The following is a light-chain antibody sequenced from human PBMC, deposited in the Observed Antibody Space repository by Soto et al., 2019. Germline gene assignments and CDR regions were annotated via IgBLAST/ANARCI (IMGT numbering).Light chain of an antibody. CDR2: AAS. V-gene: IGKV1-39*01. CDR1: QSISSY. J-gene: IGKJ2*01. CDR3: QQSYSTPPNT. Sequence: DIQMTQSPSSLSASVGERVTITCRASQSISSYLNWYQQKPGKAPKLLIYAASSLQSGVPSRFSGSGSGTDFTLTISSLQPEDFATYYCQQSYSTPPNTFGQGTKLEIK.